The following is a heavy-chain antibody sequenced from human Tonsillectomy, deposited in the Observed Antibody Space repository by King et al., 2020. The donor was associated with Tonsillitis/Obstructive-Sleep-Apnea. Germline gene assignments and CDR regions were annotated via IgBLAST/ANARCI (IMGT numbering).Heavy chain of an antibody. CDR3: AHGAVAGHGVDAFDI. Sequence: FTLKESGPTLVKPTQTLTLTCTFSGFSLSTSGVGVGWIRQPPGKALEWLALIYWDDDKRYSPSLKNRLTITKDTSKNQVVLTMTNMDPVDTATYYCAHGAVAGHGVDAFDIWGQRDNGHRLF. D-gene: IGHD6-19*01. CDR1: GFSLSTSGVG. V-gene: IGHV2-5*02. J-gene: IGHJ3*02. CDR2: IYWDDDK.